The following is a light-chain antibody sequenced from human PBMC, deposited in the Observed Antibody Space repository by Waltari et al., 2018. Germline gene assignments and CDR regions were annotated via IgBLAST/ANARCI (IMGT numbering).Light chain of an antibody. CDR3: CSHAGSYPLV. CDR2: DVI. J-gene: IGLJ1*01. V-gene: IGLV2-11*01. Sequence: QSALTQPRSESGSPGQSVTISCTGTSSDVGAYAFVSWYQQHPGKAPKLMIYDVIKRPSGVPDRFSGSKSGNTASLTISGLQADDEADYYCCSHAGSYPLVFGTGTKVTVL. CDR1: SSDVGAYAF.